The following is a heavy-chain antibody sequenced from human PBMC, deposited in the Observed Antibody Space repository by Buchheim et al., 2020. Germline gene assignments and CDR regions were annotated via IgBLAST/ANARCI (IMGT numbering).Heavy chain of an antibody. V-gene: IGHV5-10-1*03. CDR3: ARPLENCSSTSCYKWGYNWFDP. CDR1: GYSFTSYW. D-gene: IGHD2-2*02. Sequence: EVQLVQSGAEVKKPGESLRISCKGSGYSFTSYWISWVRQMPGKGLEWMGRIDPSDSYTNYSPSFQGHVTISAAKSIRTAYLQWSSLKASDTAMYYCARPLENCSSTSCYKWGYNWFDPWGQGTL. J-gene: IGHJ5*02. CDR2: IDPSDSYT.